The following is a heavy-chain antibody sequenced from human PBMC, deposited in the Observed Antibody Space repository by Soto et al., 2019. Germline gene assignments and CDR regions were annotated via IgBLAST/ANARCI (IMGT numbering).Heavy chain of an antibody. CDR1: GGSISSSTYF. D-gene: IGHD2-15*01. V-gene: IGHV4-39*07. J-gene: IGHJ6*02. CDR2: IYYTGST. Sequence: PSETLSLTCSVSGGSISSSTYFWGWIRQPPGKGLEWIGSIYYTGSTHYNPSLRSRVTISVDTPKNQFSLRLNSVTAADTAVYYCARERAVAGAGYYGMDVWGQGTTVTVSS. CDR3: ARERAVAGAGYYGMDV.